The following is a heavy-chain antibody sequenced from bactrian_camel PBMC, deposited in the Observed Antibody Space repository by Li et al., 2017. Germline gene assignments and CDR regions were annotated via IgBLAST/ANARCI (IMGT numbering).Heavy chain of an antibody. CDR2: IYTGGGLT. CDR3: AADLLCAGWVARDYTY. V-gene: IGHV3S28*01. Sequence: QLVESGGGSVQAGGSLRLSCAASVYTYSNIYMGWFRQAPGKEREGVAGIYTGGGLTYYADSVKGRFTISRDSAKNTLYLQMNSLKPEDTAMYYCAADLLCAGWVARDYTYWGQGTQVTVS. D-gene: IGHD5*01. J-gene: IGHJ4*01. CDR1: VYTYSNIY.